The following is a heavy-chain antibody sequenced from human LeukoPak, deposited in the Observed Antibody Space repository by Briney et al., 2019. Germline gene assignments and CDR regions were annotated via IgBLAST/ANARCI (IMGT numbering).Heavy chain of an antibody. V-gene: IGHV3-23*01. CDR2: ISAGGGGT. Sequence: GGSLRLSCAASGFTFTSYAMGWVRQAPGKGLEWVSGISAGGGGTYYADSVKGRFTISRDNSKSTLYLQMNSLRAEDTAVYYCAREESRGLDYGGQGTAVTVSP. CDR1: GFTFTSYA. CDR3: AREESRGLDY. J-gene: IGHJ4*02.